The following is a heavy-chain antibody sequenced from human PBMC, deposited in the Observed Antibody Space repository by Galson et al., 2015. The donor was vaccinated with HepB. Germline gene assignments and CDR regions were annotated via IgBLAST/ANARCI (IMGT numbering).Heavy chain of an antibody. CDR1: GFTFSSYS. J-gene: IGHJ4*02. CDR3: ARGRAVAGTSAHDY. V-gene: IGHV3-21*04. D-gene: IGHD6-19*01. CDR2: ISSSSSYT. Sequence: SLRLSCAASGFTFSSYSMNWVRQAPGKGLEWVSSISSSSSYTYNADSVKGRFTISRDNAKNSLYLQLNSLRAEDTAVYYCARGRAVAGTSAHDYWGQGTLVTVSS.